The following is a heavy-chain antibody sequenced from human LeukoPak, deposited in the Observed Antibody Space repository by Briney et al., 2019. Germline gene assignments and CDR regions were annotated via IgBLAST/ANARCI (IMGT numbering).Heavy chain of an antibody. J-gene: IGHJ4*02. CDR3: ARDPSTLTRRDDY. D-gene: IGHD1-1*01. V-gene: IGHV3-23*01. CDR2: ISGSGTNT. CDR1: ILSFNLYG. Sequence: PGGSLRLSCAASILSFNLYGISWVRQAPGKGLEWIATISGSGTNTHYADSVKGRPTTSRDNSKNTVYVQMNSLRAEDTAVYYCARDPSTLTRRDDYWGQGTLVTVSS.